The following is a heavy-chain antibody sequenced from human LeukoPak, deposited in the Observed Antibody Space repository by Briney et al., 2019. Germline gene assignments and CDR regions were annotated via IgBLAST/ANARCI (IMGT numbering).Heavy chain of an antibody. J-gene: IGHJ4*02. CDR3: ARDGYGDYYFDY. V-gene: IGHV3-48*03. CDR2: ISSSGSTI. CDR1: GFTFSSYE. Sequence: GGSLRLSCAASGFTFSSYEMNWVRQAPGKGLEWVSYISSSGSTIYYADSVKGRFTISRDNAKNSLYLQMNSLRAEDTAVYYCARDGYGDYYFDYWGQGTLVTVYS. D-gene: IGHD4-17*01.